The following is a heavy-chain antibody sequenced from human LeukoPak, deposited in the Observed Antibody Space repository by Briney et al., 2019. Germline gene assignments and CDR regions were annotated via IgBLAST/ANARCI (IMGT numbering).Heavy chain of an antibody. Sequence: GESLKISCKGSGYSFTSYWIGWVRQMPGKGLEWMGIIYPGDSDTRYSPSFQGQVTISADKSISTAYLQWSSLKASDTAIYYCARHQGLLWFGGKGNYYYGMDVWGQGTTVTVSS. CDR3: ARHQGLLWFGGKGNYYYGMDV. CDR2: IYPGDSDT. V-gene: IGHV5-51*01. D-gene: IGHD3-10*01. J-gene: IGHJ6*02. CDR1: GYSFTSYW.